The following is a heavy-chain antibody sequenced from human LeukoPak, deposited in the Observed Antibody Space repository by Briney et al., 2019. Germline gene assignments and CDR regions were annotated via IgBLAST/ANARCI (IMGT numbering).Heavy chain of an antibody. Sequence: GGSLRLSCAASGFIFSSYGMHWVRQAPGKGLEWVAVIWYDGSNKYYADSVKGRFTISRDNSKNTLYLQMNSLRAEDTAVYYCARDLYDSSGYSAPGDYWGQGTLVTVSS. D-gene: IGHD3-22*01. J-gene: IGHJ4*02. CDR2: IWYDGSNK. CDR3: ARDLYDSSGYSAPGDY. CDR1: GFIFSSYG. V-gene: IGHV3-33*01.